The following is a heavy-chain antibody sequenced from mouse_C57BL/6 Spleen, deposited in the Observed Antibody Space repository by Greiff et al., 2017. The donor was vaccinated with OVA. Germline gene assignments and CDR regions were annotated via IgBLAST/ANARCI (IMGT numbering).Heavy chain of an antibody. J-gene: IGHJ3*01. V-gene: IGHV10-1*01. CDR1: GFSFNTYA. CDR2: IRSKSNNYAT. CDR3: VRHLSSGYVFAY. D-gene: IGHD3-2*02. Sequence: GGGLVQPKGSLKLSCAASGFSFNTYAMNWVRQAPGKGLEWVARIRSKSNNYATYYADSVKDRFTISRDDSESMLYLQMNNLKTEDTAMYYCVRHLSSGYVFAYWGQGTLVTVSA.